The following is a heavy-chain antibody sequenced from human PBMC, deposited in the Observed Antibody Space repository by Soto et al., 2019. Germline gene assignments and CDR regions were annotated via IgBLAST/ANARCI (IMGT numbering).Heavy chain of an antibody. D-gene: IGHD3-3*01. CDR2: ISYDGSNK. Sequence: PGGSLRLSCAASGFTFSSYAMHWVRQAPGKGLEWVAVISYDGSNKYYADSVKGRFTISRDNSKNTLYLQMNSLRAEDTAVYYCARDFKEGTFWSGYYDPDYYFDYWGQGTLVTVSS. J-gene: IGHJ4*02. CDR1: GFTFSSYA. V-gene: IGHV3-30-3*01. CDR3: ARDFKEGTFWSGYYDPDYYFDY.